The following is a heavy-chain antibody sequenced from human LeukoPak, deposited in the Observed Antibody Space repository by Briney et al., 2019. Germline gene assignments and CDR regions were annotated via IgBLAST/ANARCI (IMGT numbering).Heavy chain of an antibody. D-gene: IGHD3-10*01. J-gene: IGHJ4*02. CDR3: ARLMVRGVAGN. CDR2: IYYSGST. Sequence: SETLSLTCTVSGGSISGSSYYWGWIRQPPGKGLEWIGSIYYSGSTYYNPSLKNRVTISVDTSKNQFSLKLSSVTAADTAVYYCARLMVRGVAGNWGQGTLVTVSS. V-gene: IGHV4-39*01. CDR1: GGSISGSSYY.